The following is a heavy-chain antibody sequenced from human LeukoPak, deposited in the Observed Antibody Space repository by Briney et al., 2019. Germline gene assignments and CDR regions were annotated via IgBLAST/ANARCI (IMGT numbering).Heavy chain of an antibody. D-gene: IGHD1-26*01. CDR3: ASYRVGALDY. CDR1: GGSFSGYY. Sequence: PSETLSLTCAVYGGSFSGYYWSWIRRPPGKGLEWIGEINHSGSTNYNPSLKSRVTISVDTSKNQFSLKLSSVTAADTAVYYCASYRVGALDYWGQGTLVTVSS. J-gene: IGHJ4*02. CDR2: INHSGST. V-gene: IGHV4-34*01.